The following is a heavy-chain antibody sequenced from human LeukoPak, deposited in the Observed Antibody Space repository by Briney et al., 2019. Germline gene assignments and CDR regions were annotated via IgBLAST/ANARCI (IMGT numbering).Heavy chain of an antibody. Sequence: GGSLTLSCAASGYTSSSFDMNWVRQAPGKGLEWVSCISTNSGYTYYKESVKGRFTISRDEAKNSLYLQMNSLRAEDTAVYYCARAYCSGSTCYLRRSWFDPWGQGTLVTVSS. CDR2: ISTNSGYT. CDR3: ARAYCSGSTCYLRRSWFDP. D-gene: IGHD2-2*01. J-gene: IGHJ5*02. CDR1: GYTSSSFD. V-gene: IGHV3-21*04.